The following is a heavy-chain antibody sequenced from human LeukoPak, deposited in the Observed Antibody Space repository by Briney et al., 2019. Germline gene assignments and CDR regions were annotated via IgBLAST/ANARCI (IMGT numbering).Heavy chain of an antibody. V-gene: IGHV3-11*01. CDR2: ISSSGSTI. D-gene: IGHD3-22*01. CDR3: ARDLAVVVVSAFDI. Sequence: PGGSLRLSCAASGFTFSDYYMSWIRQAPGKGLEWVSYISSSGSTIYYADSVKGRFTISRDNAKNSLYLQMNSLRAEDTAVYYCARDLAVVVVSAFDIWGQGTMVTVSS. J-gene: IGHJ3*02. CDR1: GFTFSDYY.